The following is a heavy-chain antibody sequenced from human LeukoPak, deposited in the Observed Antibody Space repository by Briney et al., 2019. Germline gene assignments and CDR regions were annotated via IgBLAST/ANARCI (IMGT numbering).Heavy chain of an antibody. CDR2: INWNGGST. CDR3: AREVGDYYDSSGYYYIDY. Sequence: GGSLRLSCAASGFTFSRYAMNWVRQAPGKGLEWVSGINWNGGSTGYADSVKGRFTISRDNAKNSLYLQMNSLRAEDTALYYCAREVGDYYDSSGYYYIDYWGQGTLVTVSS. CDR1: GFTFSRYA. J-gene: IGHJ4*02. D-gene: IGHD3-22*01. V-gene: IGHV3-20*04.